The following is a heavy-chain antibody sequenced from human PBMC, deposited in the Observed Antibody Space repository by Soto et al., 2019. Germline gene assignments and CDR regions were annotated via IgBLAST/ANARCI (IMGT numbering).Heavy chain of an antibody. Sequence: SGPTLVNPTQTLTLTCTFSGFSLSTSGVGVGWIRQPPGKALEWLALIYWDDDKRYSPSLKSRLTITKNTSKNQVVLTMTNIDPVDTATYYCAHRPVGGNYFDYWGQGTLVTVSS. J-gene: IGHJ4*02. CDR3: AHRPVGGNYFDY. CDR2: IYWDDDK. D-gene: IGHD3-10*01. CDR1: GFSLSTSGVG. V-gene: IGHV2-5*02.